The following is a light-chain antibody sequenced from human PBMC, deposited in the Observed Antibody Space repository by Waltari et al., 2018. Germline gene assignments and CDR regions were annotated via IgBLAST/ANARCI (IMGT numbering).Light chain of an antibody. V-gene: IGKV4-1*01. CDR1: QSVLYSSNNKNY. CDR3: QQYYSSPQT. Sequence: DIVMTQSPDSLAVSLGERATINCKSSQSVLYSSNNKNYLAWYQQNTGHPPKLLIYCASTRESGVPDRFSGSGSGTDFTLTISSLQAEDVAVYYCQQYYSSPQTFGQGTKVEIK. J-gene: IGKJ1*01. CDR2: CAS.